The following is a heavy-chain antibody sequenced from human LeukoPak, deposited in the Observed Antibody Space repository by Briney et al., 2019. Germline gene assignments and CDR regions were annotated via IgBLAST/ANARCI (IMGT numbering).Heavy chain of an antibody. V-gene: IGHV1-2*02. CDR2: INPNSGGT. CDR3: ARGAYSSGWYYYFDY. CDR1: GYTFTGYY. J-gene: IGHJ4*02. D-gene: IGHD6-19*01. Sequence: ASVKVSCKASGYTFTGYYMHWVRQAPGQGLEWMGWINPNSGGTNYAQKFQGRVTMTRDTSTSTAYMELSRLRSDDTAVYYCARGAYSSGWYYYFDYWGQGTLVTVSS.